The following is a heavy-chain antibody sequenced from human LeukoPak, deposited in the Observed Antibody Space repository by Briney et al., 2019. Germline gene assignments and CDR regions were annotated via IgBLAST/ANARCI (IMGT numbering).Heavy chain of an antibody. CDR2: INPNSGGT. CDR3: ARDWGYCSSTSCTHYYYYMDV. J-gene: IGHJ6*03. Sequence: ASVKVSCKASGYTFTGYYMHWVRQAPGQGLEWMGWINPNSGGTNYAQKFQGRVTMTRDTSISTAYMELSRLRSDDTAVYYCARDWGYCSSTSCTHYYYYMDVWGKGTTVTVSS. V-gene: IGHV1-2*02. CDR1: GYTFTGYY. D-gene: IGHD2-2*01.